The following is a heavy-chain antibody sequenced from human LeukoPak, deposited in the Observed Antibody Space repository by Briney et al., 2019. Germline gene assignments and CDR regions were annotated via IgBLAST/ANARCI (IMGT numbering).Heavy chain of an antibody. V-gene: IGHV4-59*01. CDR2: IYYSGST. CDR3: ARARGYCSSISCSLDFGY. J-gene: IGHJ4*02. CDR1: GGSISPYY. Sequence: SETLSLTCTVSGGSISPYYWSWIRQPPGKGLEWIGYIYYSGSTNYNPSLKSRVTISVDTSKNQFSLRLSSVTAADTAVYYCARARGYCSSISCSLDFGYWGQGTLVTVSS. D-gene: IGHD2-2*01.